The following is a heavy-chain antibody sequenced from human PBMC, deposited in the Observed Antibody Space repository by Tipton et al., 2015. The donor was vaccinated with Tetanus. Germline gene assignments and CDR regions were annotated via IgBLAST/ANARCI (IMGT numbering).Heavy chain of an antibody. J-gene: IGHJ6*03. D-gene: IGHD3-22*01. Sequence: TLSLTCTVSGGSVSSGSYYWNWIRLPPGKGLEWIGHIYKSGNTYYKPSLKSRVVISIDASKNQFSLKLNSMTTADTAVYYCARVGYYYYYMDDWGKGTTVTVSS. CDR2: IYKSGNT. CDR1: GGSVSSGSYY. CDR3: ARVGYYYYYMDD. V-gene: IGHV4-30-4*08.